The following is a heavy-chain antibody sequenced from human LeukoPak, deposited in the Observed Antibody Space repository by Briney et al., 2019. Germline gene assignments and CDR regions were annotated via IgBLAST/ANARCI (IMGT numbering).Heavy chain of an antibody. CDR3: ARDLKWIQPGYYFDY. V-gene: IGHV1-18*01. CDR2: ISAYNGNT. D-gene: IGHD5-18*01. J-gene: IGHJ4*02. CDR1: GYTFTSYG. Sequence: GASVKVSCKASGYTFTSYGISWVRQAPGQGLEWMGWISAYNGNTNYAQKLQGRVTMTTDTSTSTAYMELRSLRSDDTAVYYCARDLKWIQPGYYFDYWGQGTLVTVSS.